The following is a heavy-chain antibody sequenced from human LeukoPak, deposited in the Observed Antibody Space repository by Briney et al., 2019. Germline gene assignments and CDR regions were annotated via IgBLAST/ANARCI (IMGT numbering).Heavy chain of an antibody. CDR2: ISSSGSTI. J-gene: IGHJ6*02. Sequence: GGSRSLSCAASGFTFSDYYISWIRKAPGKGLKWVSYISSSGSTIYYADSVKGRFTISRDNAKNSLYLQMNSLRAEDTAVYYCARVDDYDSSGYPLDVWGQGTTVTVSS. CDR1: GFTFSDYY. D-gene: IGHD3-22*01. CDR3: ARVDDYDSSGYPLDV. V-gene: IGHV3-11*01.